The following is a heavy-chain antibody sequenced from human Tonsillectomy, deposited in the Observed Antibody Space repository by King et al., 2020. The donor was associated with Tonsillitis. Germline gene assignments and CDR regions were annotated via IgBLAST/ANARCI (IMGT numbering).Heavy chain of an antibody. J-gene: IGHJ2*01. Sequence: QLVQSGPEVKKPGTSVKVSCKASGFTFSSSAMQWARQARGQGLEWIGWIVVGSGNTDYAQNFQERVTITRDMSTSTAYMELSSLRSEDTAVYYCAADRYSHDSDFDLWGRGTLVTVSS. CDR3: AADRYSHDSDFDL. V-gene: IGHV1-58*02. D-gene: IGHD6-13*01. CDR2: IVVGSGNT. CDR1: GFTFSSSA.